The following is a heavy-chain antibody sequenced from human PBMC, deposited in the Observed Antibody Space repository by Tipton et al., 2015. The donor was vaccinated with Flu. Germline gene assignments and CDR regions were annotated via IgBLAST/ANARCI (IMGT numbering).Heavy chain of an antibody. Sequence: GLVKPSETLSLTCSVSGYSIRSAYYWGWVRRPPGKGLEWIGTIYHSGTTYYNPSLKSRVTISIDTSKNQFSLKLNSVPAADTAVYYCARDYGDLNWFDSWGQGALVTVSS. V-gene: IGHV4-38-2*02. CDR1: GYSIRSAYY. J-gene: IGHJ5*01. CDR2: IYHSGTT. CDR3: ARDYGDLNWFDS. D-gene: IGHD3-10*01.